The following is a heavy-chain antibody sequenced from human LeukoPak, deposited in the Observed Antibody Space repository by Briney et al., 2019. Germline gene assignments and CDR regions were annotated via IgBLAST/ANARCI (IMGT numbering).Heavy chain of an antibody. Sequence: ASVTVSCKASGYTFTAYHFHWVRLAPGQGLEWMGWINLNSGVTRYAQKFQDRGTMTRDTSVTTAYMELSRLRSDDTAVYYCARDETAATGIAMDVWGQGTTVTVSS. CDR2: INLNSGVT. D-gene: IGHD6-13*01. J-gene: IGHJ6*02. CDR1: GYTFTAYH. CDR3: ARDETAATGIAMDV. V-gene: IGHV1-2*02.